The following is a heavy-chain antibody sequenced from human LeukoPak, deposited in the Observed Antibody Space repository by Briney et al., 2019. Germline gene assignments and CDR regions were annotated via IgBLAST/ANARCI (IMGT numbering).Heavy chain of an antibody. CDR2: INPSGGST. Sequence: ASVKVSCKASGYTFTSYYMHWVRQAPGQGLEWMRIINPSGGSTSYAQKFQGRVTMTRDTSTSTVYMELSSLRSEDTAVYYCARPGGGGVIVNWGQGTLVTVSS. CDR3: ARPGGGGVIVN. V-gene: IGHV1-46*01. J-gene: IGHJ4*02. D-gene: IGHD3-16*02. CDR1: GYTFTSYY.